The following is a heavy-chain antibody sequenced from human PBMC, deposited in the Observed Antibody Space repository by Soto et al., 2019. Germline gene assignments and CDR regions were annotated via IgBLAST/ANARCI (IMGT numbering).Heavy chain of an antibody. V-gene: IGHV3-48*01. CDR1: GVTVRISS. Sequence: PSWSLRLCCAASGVTVRISSVDWVRQAPGKGLEWLSYIGSSSTTIYYADSVKGRFIISRDNAKNSLYLQMNSLRPEDTAVYYCAREQQLAFDNRGQGTRVTVSS. CDR3: AREQQLAFDN. CDR2: IGSSSTTI. J-gene: IGHJ4*02. D-gene: IGHD6-13*01.